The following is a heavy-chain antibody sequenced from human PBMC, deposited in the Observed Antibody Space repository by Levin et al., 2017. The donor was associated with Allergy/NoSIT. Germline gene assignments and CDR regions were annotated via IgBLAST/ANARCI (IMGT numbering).Heavy chain of an antibody. CDR3: AKDLKCSGGSCYSISALDI. D-gene: IGHD2-15*01. Sequence: PGGSLRLSCAASGFTFSSYAIHWVRQAPGKGLEWVAVISYDGSYEYYADSVKGRFTISRDNSKNTLYLQMNSLRAEDTAVYYCAKDLKCSGGSCYSISALDIWGQGTMVTVSS. V-gene: IGHV3-30*18. J-gene: IGHJ3*02. CDR2: ISYDGSYE. CDR1: GFTFSSYA.